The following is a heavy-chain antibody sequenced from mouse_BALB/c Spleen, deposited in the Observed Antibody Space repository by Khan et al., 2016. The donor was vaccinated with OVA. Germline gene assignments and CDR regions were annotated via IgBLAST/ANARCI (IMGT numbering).Heavy chain of an antibody. CDR2: INPSTGYT. CDR3: ARRGVSWDFDY. Sequence: QVQLKESGAELVKPGASVKLSCTASGYTFINYWILWIKQRPGQGLEWIGYINPSTGYTYYTQNFKDMSTLTADNSSSTDYLQMTSLTTEDSTVYYCARRGVSWDFDYWGQGTTLTVSS. V-gene: IGHV1-7*01. CDR1: GYTFINYW. J-gene: IGHJ2*01.